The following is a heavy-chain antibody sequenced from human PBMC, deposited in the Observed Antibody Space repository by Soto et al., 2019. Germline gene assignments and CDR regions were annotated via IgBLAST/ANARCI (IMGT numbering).Heavy chain of an antibody. D-gene: IGHD4-17*01. Sequence: QVQLVQSGAEVKKPGSSVKVSCKASGGTFSSYAISWVRQAPGQGLEWMGGIIPIFGTANYAQKFQGRVTITADKTTNTAYMELSSLRSEDTAVYYCAREGDYDYGDYYFDYWGQGTLVTVSS. CDR2: IIPIFGTA. CDR3: AREGDYDYGDYYFDY. J-gene: IGHJ4*02. CDR1: GGTFSSYA. V-gene: IGHV1-69*06.